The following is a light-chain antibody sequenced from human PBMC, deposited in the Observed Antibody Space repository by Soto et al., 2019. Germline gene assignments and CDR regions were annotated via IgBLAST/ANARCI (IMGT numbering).Light chain of an antibody. J-gene: IGLJ2*01. CDR2: SNN. Sequence: QSVLTQPPSASGTPGQRVTISCSGSSSNIGSNTVNWYQQLPGTAPKLLIYSNNQRPSGVPDRFSGSKSGTSASLAISGLQSEDEAEYYCAAWDDSLNGVVFGGGTKPTVL. CDR1: SSNIGSNT. CDR3: AAWDDSLNGVV. V-gene: IGLV1-44*01.